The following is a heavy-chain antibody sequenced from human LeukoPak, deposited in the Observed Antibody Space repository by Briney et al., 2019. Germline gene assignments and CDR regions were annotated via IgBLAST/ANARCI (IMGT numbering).Heavy chain of an antibody. CDR1: GLTFSSYG. CDR2: ISYDGSNK. J-gene: IGHJ6*02. D-gene: IGHD2-2*02. Sequence: GGSLRLSCAASGLTFSSYGMHWVRQAPGKGLEWVAVISYDGSNKYYADSVKGRFTISRDNSKNTLYLQMNSLRAEDTAVYYCAKDQWGGRSCSSTSCYTPLYYYYGMDVWGQGTTVTVSS. CDR3: AKDQWGGRSCSSTSCYTPLYYYYGMDV. V-gene: IGHV3-30*18.